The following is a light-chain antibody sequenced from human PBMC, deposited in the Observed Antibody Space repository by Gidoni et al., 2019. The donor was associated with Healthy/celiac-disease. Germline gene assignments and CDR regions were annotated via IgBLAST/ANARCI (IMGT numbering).Light chain of an antibody. CDR2: DAA. CDR3: QQRSNWPPEFT. Sequence: EIVLTQSPATLSLSPGERATLSCRASQSVSSYLAWYQQQPGQATRRLIYDAANRATGIPARFSGSGSGTDFTLTISSLEPEDFAVYYWQQRSNWPPEFTFGPGTKVDIK. J-gene: IGKJ3*01. V-gene: IGKV3-11*01. CDR1: QSVSSY.